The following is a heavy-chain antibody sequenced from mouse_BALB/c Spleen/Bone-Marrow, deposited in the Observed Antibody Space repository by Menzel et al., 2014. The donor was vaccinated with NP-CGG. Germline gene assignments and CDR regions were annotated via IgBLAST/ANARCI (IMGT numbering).Heavy chain of an antibody. CDR2: IWTGGGT. J-gene: IGHJ1*01. CDR1: GFSLTSYD. D-gene: IGHD2-10*02. CDR3: VREDKYGNSGGDFDV. V-gene: IGHV2-9-2*01. Sequence: VMLVESGPGLVSPSQSLSITCTVSGFSLTSYDISWIRQPPGKGLEWLGVIWTGGGTNYNSAFMSRLSISKDNSKSQVFLKMSSLQTDDTAIYYCVREDKYGNSGGDFDVWGAGTTVTVSS.